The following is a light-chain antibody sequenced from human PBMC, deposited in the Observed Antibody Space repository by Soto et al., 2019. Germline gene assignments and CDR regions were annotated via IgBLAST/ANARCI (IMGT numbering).Light chain of an antibody. CDR2: KDN. V-gene: IGLV3-9*01. J-gene: IGLJ2*01. CDR1: NIGSKH. CDR3: QVWDINTGI. Sequence: SYELTQALSVSVALGQTARMTCGGNNIGSKHVHWYQQKPGQAPVLVIHKDNKRPSGIPERFSGSNSGNTATLTISRAQVGDEADYYCQVWDINTGIFGGGTKVTVL.